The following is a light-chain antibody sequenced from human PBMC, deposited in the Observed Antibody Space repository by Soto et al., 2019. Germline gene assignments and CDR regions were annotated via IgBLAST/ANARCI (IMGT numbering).Light chain of an antibody. CDR2: KAS. CDR1: QSISSW. CDR3: QQYEAYPLT. V-gene: IGKV1-5*03. Sequence: DIQLTQSPSTLSASVGDRATITCRASQSISSWLAWYQQKPGKAPKLLVYKASSLESGVPSRFSGSGSGTEFTLTSSTLQPDDFATYYGQQYEAYPLTFGGGTKVEI. J-gene: IGKJ4*01.